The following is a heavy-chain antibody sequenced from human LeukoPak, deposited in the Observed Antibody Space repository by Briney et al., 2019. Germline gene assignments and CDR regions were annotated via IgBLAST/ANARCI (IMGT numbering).Heavy chain of an antibody. V-gene: IGHV3-23*01. CDR2: ITYSSGNT. CDR1: GFTFSAYG. CDR3: ARGKYSFDY. Sequence: GSLRLSCAASGFTFSAYGMSWFRQAPGKGLEWVSAITYSSGNTYYADSVKGRFTLSRDNAKNSLSLEMNSLRAEDTAVYYCARGKYSFDYWGQGTLVTVSS. J-gene: IGHJ4*02.